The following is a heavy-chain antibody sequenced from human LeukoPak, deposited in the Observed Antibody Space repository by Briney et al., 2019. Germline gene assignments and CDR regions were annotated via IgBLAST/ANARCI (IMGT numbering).Heavy chain of an antibody. CDR2: IYPGDSDT. Sequence: GESLKISCKGSGYSFTSYWIGWVRQTPGKGLEWMGIIYPGDSDTRYSPSFQGQVTISADKSISTAYLQWSSLKASDTAMYYCARAYYYDSSGYLYYFDYWGQGTLVTVSS. CDR1: GYSFTSYW. J-gene: IGHJ4*02. D-gene: IGHD3-22*01. CDR3: ARAYYYDSSGYLYYFDY. V-gene: IGHV5-51*01.